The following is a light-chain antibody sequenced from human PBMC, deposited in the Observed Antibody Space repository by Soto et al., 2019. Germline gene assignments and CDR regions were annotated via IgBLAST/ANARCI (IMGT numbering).Light chain of an antibody. V-gene: IGKV3-15*01. CDR2: GAS. Sequence: EIVMTQSPATLSVSPGERVTLSCRASQSVSSNLAWYQQKAGQAPRLLINGASTRATGIPARFSGSGSGTEFTLTISSLQSEDFAVYYCQQYNNWPPMYTFGQGTKLEIK. J-gene: IGKJ2*01. CDR1: QSVSSN. CDR3: QQYNNWPPMYT.